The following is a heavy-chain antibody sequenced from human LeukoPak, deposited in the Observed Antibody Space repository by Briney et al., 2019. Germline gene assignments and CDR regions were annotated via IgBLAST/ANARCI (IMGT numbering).Heavy chain of an antibody. Sequence: SETLSLTCTVSGGSINNYYWSWIRQPAGKGLEWIGRIYTRGSTNYNPSLKSRVTMSVDTSKNQFSLKLSSVTAADTAVYYCARHGNSYDSSGYYANWGQGTLVTVSS. J-gene: IGHJ4*02. D-gene: IGHD3-22*01. CDR1: GGSINNYY. CDR3: ARHGNSYDSSGYYAN. V-gene: IGHV4-4*07. CDR2: IYTRGST.